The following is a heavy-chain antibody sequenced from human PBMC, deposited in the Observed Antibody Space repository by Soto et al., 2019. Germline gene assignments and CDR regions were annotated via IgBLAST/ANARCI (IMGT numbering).Heavy chain of an antibody. V-gene: IGHV3-48*02. Sequence: EVQLVESGGGLVQPGGSLRLSCAASGFTFSSYSMNWFRQAPGKGLELVSYISSSSSAIYYADSLRGRFTISRDNAKNSLYLQVSSLRDEDTAVYDCARGVRKWDLLTVPGTLAYWGQGTVVTVSS. CDR1: GFTFSSYS. J-gene: IGHJ4*02. D-gene: IGHD1-26*01. CDR3: ARGVRKWDLLTVPGTLAY. CDR2: ISSSSSAI.